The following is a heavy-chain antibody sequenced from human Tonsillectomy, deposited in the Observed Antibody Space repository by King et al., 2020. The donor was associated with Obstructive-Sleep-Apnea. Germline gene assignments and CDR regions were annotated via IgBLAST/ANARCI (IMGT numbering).Heavy chain of an antibody. D-gene: IGHD3-16*01. V-gene: IGHV3-74*02. J-gene: IGHJ4*02. CDR3: ARARWYYDSPEPFWD. CDR2: INTDGSST. Sequence: VQLVESGGGLVQPGGSLRLSCAASGFTFSSYWMHWVRQAPGKGLVWVSRINTDGSSTTCADSVKGRFTISRDNAKNTLYLQISSLRTEDTAVYYCARARWYYDSPEPFWDWGQGTLVTVSS. CDR1: GFTFSSYW.